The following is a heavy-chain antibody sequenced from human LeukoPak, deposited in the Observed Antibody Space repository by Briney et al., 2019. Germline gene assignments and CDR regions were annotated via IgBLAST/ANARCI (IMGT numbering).Heavy chain of an antibody. CDR1: GGSISSSSYY. V-gene: IGHV4-39*07. D-gene: IGHD3-10*01. CDR3: ARTYYYGSGSSSLVYYYYYMDV. CDR2: IYYSGST. Sequence: SETLSLTCTVSGGSISSSSYYWGWIRQPPGKGLEWIGSIYYSGSTYYNPSLKSRVTISVDTSKNRFSLKLSSVTAADTAVYYCARTYYYGSGSSSLVYYYYYMDVWGKGTTVTVSS. J-gene: IGHJ6*03.